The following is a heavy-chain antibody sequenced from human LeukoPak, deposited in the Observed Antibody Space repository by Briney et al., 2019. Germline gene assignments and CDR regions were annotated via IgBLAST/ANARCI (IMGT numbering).Heavy chain of an antibody. Sequence: PSEALSLTCTVFGGSISSYYWSWIRQPPGKGLEWIGYIYYSGSTNYNPSLKSRVTISVDTSKNQFSLKLSSVTAADTAVYYCAGGEVIAAAAAAFDYWGQGTLVTVSS. CDR2: IYYSGST. D-gene: IGHD6-13*01. J-gene: IGHJ4*02. CDR3: AGGEVIAAAAAAFDY. V-gene: IGHV4-59*01. CDR1: GGSISSYY.